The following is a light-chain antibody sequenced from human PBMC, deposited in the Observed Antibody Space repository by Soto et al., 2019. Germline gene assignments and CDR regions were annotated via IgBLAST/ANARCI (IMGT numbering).Light chain of an antibody. CDR2: GDS. V-gene: IGLV1-40*01. Sequence: QSVLTQPPSVSGAPGQRVTISCTGSSSNIGAGYGVHWYGQLPGTAPKLLVYGDSNRPSGVPDRFSGSKSDTSASLAITGLQAEDEADYYCQSYDSSLSGVIFGGGTKLTVL. CDR3: QSYDSSLSGVI. J-gene: IGLJ2*01. CDR1: SSNIGAGYG.